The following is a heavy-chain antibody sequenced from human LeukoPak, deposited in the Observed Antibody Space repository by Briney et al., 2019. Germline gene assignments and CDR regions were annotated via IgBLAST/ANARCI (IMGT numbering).Heavy chain of an antibody. CDR3: AKAVAAAGTLDY. D-gene: IGHD6-13*01. CDR1: GFAFSSYG. Sequence: GGSLRLSCAASGFAFSSYGIHWVRQAPGKGLEWAAFIRYDGSNKYYADSVKGRFTISRDNSKNTLYLQMNSLRAEDTAVYYCAKAVAAAGTLDYWGQGTLVTVSS. V-gene: IGHV3-30*02. CDR2: IRYDGSNK. J-gene: IGHJ4*02.